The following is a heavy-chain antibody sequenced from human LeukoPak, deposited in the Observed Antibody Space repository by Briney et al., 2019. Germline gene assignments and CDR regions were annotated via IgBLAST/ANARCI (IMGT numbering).Heavy chain of an antibody. J-gene: IGHJ4*02. CDR1: GGSFSDYY. V-gene: IGHV4-34*01. Sequence: SETLSLTCAVYGGSFSDYYWSWIRQPPGKGLEWIGEINHSGSTNYNPSLKSRVTISVDTSKNQFSLTLSSVTAADTAVYYCAGSIAARLDYWGQGTLVTVSS. CDR2: INHSGST. CDR3: AGSIAARLDY. D-gene: IGHD6-6*01.